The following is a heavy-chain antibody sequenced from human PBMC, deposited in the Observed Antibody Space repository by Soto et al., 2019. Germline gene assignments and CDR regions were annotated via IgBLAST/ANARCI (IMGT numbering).Heavy chain of an antibody. J-gene: IGHJ6*02. D-gene: IGHD4-17*01. V-gene: IGHV1-69*13. CDR1: GGTFRHSA. CDR2: IIPVFRTA. Sequence: AVKFSSKASGGTFRHSAISWVRQAPGQGLEWIGGIIPVFRTANYAQKFQDRVTITADESTSTAYMELYSLRAEDTAVYYCASPPDGGHRDGLDVWGQGTTVPVSS. CDR3: ASPPDGGHRDGLDV.